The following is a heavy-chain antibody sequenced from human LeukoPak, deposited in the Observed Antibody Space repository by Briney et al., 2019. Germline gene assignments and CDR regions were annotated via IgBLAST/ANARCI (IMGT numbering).Heavy chain of an antibody. J-gene: IGHJ4*02. V-gene: IGHV3-53*01. Sequence: PGGSLRLSCAASGFTVSNNYMTWVRQAPGKGLEWLSVIYSGGSTYYADSVKGRFTISRDNSENTVFLQMNSLRAEDTAVYYCARRPSRLLTYYDVLTFDYWGQGTLVTVSS. CDR3: ARRPSRLLTYYDVLTFDY. D-gene: IGHD3-9*01. CDR1: GFTVSNNY. CDR2: IYSGGST.